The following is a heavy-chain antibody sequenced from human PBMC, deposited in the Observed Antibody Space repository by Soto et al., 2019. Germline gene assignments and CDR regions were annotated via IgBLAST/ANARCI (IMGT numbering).Heavy chain of an antibody. V-gene: IGHV1-69*12. Sequence: QVQLVQSGAEVKKPGSSVKVSCKASGGTFSSSAISWVRQAPGQGLEWMGGIIPIFGTPNYAQKFQGRVTITADESTSTAFMELSSLRSEDTAVYYCARGNYYGSSSYYYVMDVWGQGTTVTVS. CDR2: IIPIFGTP. J-gene: IGHJ6*02. CDR1: GGTFSSSA. D-gene: IGHD3-10*01. CDR3: ARGNYYGSSSYYYVMDV.